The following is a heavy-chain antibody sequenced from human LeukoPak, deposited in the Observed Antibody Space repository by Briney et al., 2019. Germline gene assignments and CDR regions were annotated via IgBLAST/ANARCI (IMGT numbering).Heavy chain of an antibody. CDR3: ARDLPHNWFDT. V-gene: IGHV3-74*01. Sequence: QSGGSLRLSCAACGFTFCNNWMQWVRQGPGKGVVGISGINSDGGGAIYEDSVKGRFTVSRDNAKNTLYLQINSLRADHTAVYYCARDLPHNWFDTWGQGTLVTVSS. CDR2: INSDGGGA. CDR1: GFTFCNNW. J-gene: IGHJ5*02.